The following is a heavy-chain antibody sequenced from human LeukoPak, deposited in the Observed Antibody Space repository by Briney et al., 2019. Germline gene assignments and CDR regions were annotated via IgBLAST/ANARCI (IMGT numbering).Heavy chain of an antibody. CDR1: GGTFSSYA. CDR3: ARGLKPYSVSQSAFDV. Sequence: ASVKVSCKASGGTFSSYAISWVRQAPGQGLEWMGGIIPIFGTANYAQKFQGRVTITADKSTSTAYMELSSLRSEDTAVYYCARGLKPYSVSQSAFDVWGQGTMVTVSS. V-gene: IGHV1-69*06. J-gene: IGHJ3*01. CDR2: IIPIFGTA. D-gene: IGHD1-26*01.